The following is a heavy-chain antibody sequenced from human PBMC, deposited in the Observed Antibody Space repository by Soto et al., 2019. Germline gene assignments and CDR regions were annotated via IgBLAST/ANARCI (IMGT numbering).Heavy chain of an antibody. CDR3: ATAGGVCYLY. V-gene: IGHV1-8*01. Sequence: QVQLVQSGAEVKKPGASVKVSCKASGYTFSRYDINWVRQATGQGLEWMGWLNPNSGDTGYAQKFQGRVTLTRNTSINTAHIEMSSLASDDTAVYYCATAGGVCYLYRGQGTLVTVSS. D-gene: IGHD2-8*01. J-gene: IGHJ4*02. CDR2: LNPNSGDT. CDR1: GYTFSRYD.